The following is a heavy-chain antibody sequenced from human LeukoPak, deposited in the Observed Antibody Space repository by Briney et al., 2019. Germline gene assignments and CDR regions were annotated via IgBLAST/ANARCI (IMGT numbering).Heavy chain of an antibody. V-gene: IGHV3-73*01. CDR1: GFTFSGSA. J-gene: IGHJ4*02. Sequence: GGSLRLSCAASGFTFSGSAMHWVRQASGKGLEWVGRIRSKTNNYATGYAASVKGRFTISRDDSKNTAYLQMNSLKTEDTAVYYCTSHFAEWGQGTLVTVSS. CDR2: IRSKTNNYAT. CDR3: TSHFAE.